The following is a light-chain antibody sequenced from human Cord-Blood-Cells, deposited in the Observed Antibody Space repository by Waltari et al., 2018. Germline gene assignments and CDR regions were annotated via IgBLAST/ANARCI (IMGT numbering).Light chain of an antibody. CDR2: EGS. Sequence: QSALTQPASVSGSPGQSITIHCTGTSRDVGSYNLVSWYQQPPGKAPKLMIYEGSKRPSGVSNRFSGSKSGNTASLTISGLQAEDEADYYCCSYAGSSTWVFGGGTKLTVL. CDR3: CSYAGSSTWV. V-gene: IGLV2-23*01. CDR1: SRDVGSYNL. J-gene: IGLJ3*02.